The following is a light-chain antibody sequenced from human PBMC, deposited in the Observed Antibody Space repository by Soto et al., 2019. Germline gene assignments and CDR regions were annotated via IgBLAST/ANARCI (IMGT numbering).Light chain of an antibody. J-gene: IGKJ4*01. Sequence: IGVTQSRGALALSPGERATLSCRASQSVSSSYLAWYQQKPGQAPRLLIYGASSRATGIPDRFSGSGSGTEFTLTISRLEPEDFAVYYCQQRSSFGGGTKVDIK. CDR2: GAS. V-gene: IGKV3D-20*02. CDR1: QSVSSSY. CDR3: QQRSS.